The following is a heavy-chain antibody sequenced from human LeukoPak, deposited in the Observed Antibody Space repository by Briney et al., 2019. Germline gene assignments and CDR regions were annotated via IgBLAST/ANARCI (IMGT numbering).Heavy chain of an antibody. D-gene: IGHD3-10*01. Sequence: SVKVSCKASGGTFSSYAISWVRQAPGQGLEWMGRIIPILGIANYAQKFQGRVTITADKSTSTAYMELSSLRSEDTAVYYCARDTYGSGAFDIWGRGTMVTVSS. CDR2: IIPILGIA. J-gene: IGHJ3*02. CDR3: ARDTYGSGAFDI. V-gene: IGHV1-69*04. CDR1: GGTFSSYA.